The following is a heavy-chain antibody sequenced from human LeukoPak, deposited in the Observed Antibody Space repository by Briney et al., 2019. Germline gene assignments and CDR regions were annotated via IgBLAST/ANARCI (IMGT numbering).Heavy chain of an antibody. CDR1: GGSISSYY. CDR3: ARGAEDIVVVPATYFDY. Sequence: SETLSLTCTVSGGSISSYYWSWIRQPPGKGLEWIGYVYYSGSTNYNPSLKSRVTISVDTSKNQFSLKLSSVTAADTAVYYCARGAEDIVVVPATYFDYWGQGTLVTVSS. V-gene: IGHV4-59*01. D-gene: IGHD2-2*01. CDR2: VYYSGST. J-gene: IGHJ4*02.